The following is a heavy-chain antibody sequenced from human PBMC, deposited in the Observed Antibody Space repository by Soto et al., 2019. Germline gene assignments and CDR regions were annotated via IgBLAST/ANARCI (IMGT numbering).Heavy chain of an antibody. CDR3: ARTPRAGDTAHPPCPYNWFDP. CDR1: GFSLSNARMG. D-gene: IGHD5-18*01. V-gene: IGHV2-26*01. CDR2: IFSNDEK. Sequence: SGPTLVNTTETLTLTCTVSGFSLSNARMGVSWIRQPPGKALEWLAHIFSNDEKSYSTSLKSRLTSSKDTSKSQVVLTMTNMGPVYTATYYCARTPRAGDTAHPPCPYNWFDPWGQGTLVTVSS. J-gene: IGHJ5*02.